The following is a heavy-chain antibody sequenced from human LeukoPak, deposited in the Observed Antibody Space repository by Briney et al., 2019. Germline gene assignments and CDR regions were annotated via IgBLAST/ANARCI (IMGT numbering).Heavy chain of an antibody. CDR2: MSYEETYK. D-gene: IGHD3-3*01. J-gene: IGHJ5*02. Sequence: GGSLRLSCAASGFSVRDYAMHWVRQAPGKGLEWVAVMSYEETYKNYAEAVKCRFTISRDDSKNTLFLQMSSLRPEDTAVYYCARDFGVIRRSWGQGTLVSVSS. CDR3: ARDFGVIRRS. V-gene: IGHV3-30-3*01. CDR1: GFSVRDYA.